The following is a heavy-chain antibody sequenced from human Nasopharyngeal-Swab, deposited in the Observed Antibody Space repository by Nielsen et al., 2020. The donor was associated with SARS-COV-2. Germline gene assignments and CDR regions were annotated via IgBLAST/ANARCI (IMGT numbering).Heavy chain of an antibody. J-gene: IGHJ4*02. CDR2: ISGSGSTI. CDR1: GFTFSSYE. V-gene: IGHV3-48*03. CDR3: ARGDDSSGSSITLDH. Sequence: GESLKISCAASGFTFSSYEMNWVRQAPGKGLEWVSYISGSGSTIYYADSVKGRFTISRDNAKNSLYLQMNSLRVEDTAVYYCARGDDSSGSSITLDHWGQGTLVTVSS. D-gene: IGHD3-22*01.